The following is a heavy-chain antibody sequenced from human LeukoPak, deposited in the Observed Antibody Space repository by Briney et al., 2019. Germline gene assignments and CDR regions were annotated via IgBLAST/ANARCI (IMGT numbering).Heavy chain of an antibody. CDR1: GGSISSYY. D-gene: IGHD1-26*01. CDR2: IYYSGST. CDR3: ARQAWDTNYFDY. V-gene: IGHV4-39*01. J-gene: IGHJ4*02. Sequence: SETLSLTCTVSGGSISSYYWGWIRQPPGKGLEWIATIYYSGSTYYNPSLKSRVTISVDTSKNQFSLKLSSVTAADTAVFYCARQAWDTNYFDYWGQGILVTVSS.